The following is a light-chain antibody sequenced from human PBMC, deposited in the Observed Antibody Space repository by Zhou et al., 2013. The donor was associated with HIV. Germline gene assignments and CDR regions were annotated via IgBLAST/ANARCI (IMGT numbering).Light chain of an antibody. J-gene: IGKJ1*01. CDR2: GAS. Sequence: EIVLTQSPGTLSLSPGERATLSCRASQSVSSSYLAWYQQKPGQPPRLLIYGASSRATGVPARFVGSGSGTEFTLTINSLQSEDFATYFCQQYERGPPWTFGQGTKVATK. V-gene: IGKV3-20*01. CDR3: QQYERGPPWT. CDR1: QSVSSSY.